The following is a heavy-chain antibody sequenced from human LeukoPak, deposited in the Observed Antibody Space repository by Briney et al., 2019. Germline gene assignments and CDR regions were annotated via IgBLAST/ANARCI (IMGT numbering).Heavy chain of an antibody. Sequence: GGSLRLSCAASGFSASNNYMSWVRQAPGKGLEWVSVIYSGGSTFYSDSVKGRFTISRDNSKNTLFLQMNSLRAEDTAVYYCAKDYSIAMVSSNWFDPWGQGTLVTVSS. CDR3: AKDYSIAMVSSNWFDP. CDR2: IYSGGST. J-gene: IGHJ5*02. V-gene: IGHV3-66*01. CDR1: GFSASNNY. D-gene: IGHD5-18*01.